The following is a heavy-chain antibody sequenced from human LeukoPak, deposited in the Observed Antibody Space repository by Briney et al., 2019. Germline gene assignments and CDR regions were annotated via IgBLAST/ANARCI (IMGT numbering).Heavy chain of an antibody. D-gene: IGHD3-22*01. CDR1: GYSFTSYW. CDR2: IYPGDSDT. CDR3: SRHGPNYYYDSSVDY. V-gene: IGHV5-51*01. J-gene: IGHJ4*02. Sequence: GESLKISCKGSGYSFTSYWIGWVRQMPGKGLEWMGIIYPGDSDTRYSPSFQGQVTISADKSISTAYLQGSSLKASDTAMYYCSRHGPNYYYDSSVDYWGQGTLVTVSS.